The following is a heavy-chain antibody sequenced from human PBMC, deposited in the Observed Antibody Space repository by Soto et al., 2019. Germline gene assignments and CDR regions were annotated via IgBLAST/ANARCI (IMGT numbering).Heavy chain of an antibody. D-gene: IGHD6-13*01. Sequence: PSETLSLTCAVYGGSFSGYYWSWIRQPPGKGLEWIGEINHSGSTNYNPSLKSRVTISVDTSKNQFSLQLTSVTAADTAVYYCATSYGNAWYTYWGQGTRVTVSS. CDR3: ATSYGNAWYTY. J-gene: IGHJ4*02. V-gene: IGHV4-34*01. CDR1: GGSFSGYY. CDR2: INHSGST.